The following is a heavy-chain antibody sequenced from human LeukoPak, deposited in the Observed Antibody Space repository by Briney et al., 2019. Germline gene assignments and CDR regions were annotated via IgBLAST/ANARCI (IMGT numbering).Heavy chain of an antibody. CDR1: GFTFSSYW. CDR2: IHSDGSST. J-gene: IGHJ4*02. D-gene: IGHD3-22*01. V-gene: IGHV3-74*01. CDR3: ARSGWPYYFDY. Sequence: PGGSLRLSCAASGFTFSSYWMHWVRQAPGKGLVWVSRIHSDGSSTSYADSVRGRFTISRDDAKSTLYLQMNSLSAEDTAVYYCARSGWPYYFDYWGQGTLVTVSS.